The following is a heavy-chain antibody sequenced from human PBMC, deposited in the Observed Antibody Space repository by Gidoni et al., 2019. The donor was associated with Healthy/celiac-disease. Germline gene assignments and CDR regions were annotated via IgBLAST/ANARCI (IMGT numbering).Heavy chain of an antibody. Sequence: EVQLVESGGGLVQPGGSLRLSCAASGFTFGSYDMHWVRQATGKGLEWVSAIGTAGDTYYPGSVKGRFTISRENAKNSLYLQMDSLRAGDTAVYYCARGRYCSGGSWCAFDIWGQGTMVTVSS. D-gene: IGHD2-15*01. J-gene: IGHJ3*02. V-gene: IGHV3-13*04. CDR3: ARGRYCSGGSWCAFDI. CDR2: IGTAGDT. CDR1: GFTFGSYD.